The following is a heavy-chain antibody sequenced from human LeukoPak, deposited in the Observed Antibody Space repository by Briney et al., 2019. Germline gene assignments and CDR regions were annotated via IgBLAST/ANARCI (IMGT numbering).Heavy chain of an antibody. V-gene: IGHV1-69*04. J-gene: IGHJ3*02. CDR1: GGTFSSYA. Sequence: SVKVSCKASGGTFSSYAISWVRQAPGQGLEWMGRIIPIFGIANYAQKFQGRVTITADKSTSTAYMELSSLRSENTAVYYCASTYSGSYGENAFDIWGQGTMVTVSS. CDR2: IIPIFGIA. D-gene: IGHD1-26*01. CDR3: ASTYSGSYGENAFDI.